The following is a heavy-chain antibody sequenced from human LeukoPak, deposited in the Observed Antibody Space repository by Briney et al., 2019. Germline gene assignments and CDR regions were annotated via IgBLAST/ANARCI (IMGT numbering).Heavy chain of an antibody. V-gene: IGHV1-69*01. D-gene: IGHD3-10*01. Sequence: GASVKVSCKASGRTFSSYAISWVRQAPGQGLEWMGGIIPIFGTANYAQKFQGRVTITADESTSTAYMELSSLRSEDTAVYYCARGKVVRGVMCWFDPWGQGTLVTVSS. CDR3: ARGKVVRGVMCWFDP. CDR2: IIPIFGTA. J-gene: IGHJ5*02. CDR1: GRTFSSYA.